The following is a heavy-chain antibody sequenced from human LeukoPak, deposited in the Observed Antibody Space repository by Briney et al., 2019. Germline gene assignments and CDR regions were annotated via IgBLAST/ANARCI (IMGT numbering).Heavy chain of an antibody. CDR1: GGSISNSNNY. J-gene: IGHJ4*02. CDR3: ARVYYDSSGYWDPPDY. CDR2: IYYSEST. D-gene: IGHD3-22*01. V-gene: IGHV4-39*07. Sequence: PSETLSLTCTVSGGSISNSNNYWAWIRQPPGKGLEWIGSIYYSESTYYNPSLKSRVTLFVDTSKNQFSLKLSSVTAADTAVYYCARVYYDSSGYWDPPDYWGQGTLVAVSS.